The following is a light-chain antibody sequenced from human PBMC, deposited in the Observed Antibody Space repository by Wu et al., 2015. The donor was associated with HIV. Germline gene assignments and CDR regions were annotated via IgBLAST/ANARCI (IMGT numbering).Light chain of an antibody. Sequence: EIVLTQSPDTLSLSPGERATLSCRASQSISSRSLAWYQQKPGQAPRLLIHGASSRATGIPDRFSGSGSGTDFTLTISRLEPEGFAVYYCQHYGSSTRTFGQGTKVELK. CDR3: QHYGSSTRT. CDR2: GAS. V-gene: IGKV3-20*01. CDR1: QSISSRS. J-gene: IGKJ1*01.